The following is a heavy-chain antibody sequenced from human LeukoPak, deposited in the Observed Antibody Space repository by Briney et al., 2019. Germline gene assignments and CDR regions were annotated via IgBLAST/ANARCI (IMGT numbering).Heavy chain of an antibody. Sequence: PSQTLSLTCTVSGGSISSGGYYWSWIRQPPGKGLEWIGEINHSGSTNYNPSLKSRVTISVDTSKNQFSLKLSSVTAADTAVYYCARAYSSSWYGFDYWGQGTLVTVSS. CDR1: GGSISSGGYY. V-gene: IGHV4-30-2*01. J-gene: IGHJ4*02. CDR2: INHSGST. CDR3: ARAYSSSWYGFDY. D-gene: IGHD6-13*01.